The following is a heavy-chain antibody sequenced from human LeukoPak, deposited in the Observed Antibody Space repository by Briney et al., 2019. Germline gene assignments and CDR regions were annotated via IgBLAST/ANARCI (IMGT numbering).Heavy chain of an antibody. D-gene: IGHD6-13*01. J-gene: IGHJ6*03. V-gene: IGHV3-64*01. Sequence: GGSLRLSCAASGFTFSSYAMHWVRQAPGKGLEYVSAISSNGGSTYYANSVKGRFTISRDNSKNTLYLQMGSLRAEDMAVYYCARVFVKCSWYSNYMDVWGKGTTVTVSS. CDR1: GFTFSSYA. CDR2: ISSNGGST. CDR3: ARVFVKCSWYSNYMDV.